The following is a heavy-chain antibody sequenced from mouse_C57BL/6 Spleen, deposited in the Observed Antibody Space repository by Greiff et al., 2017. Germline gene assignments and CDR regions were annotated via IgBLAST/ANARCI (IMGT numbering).Heavy chain of an antibody. Sequence: EVQVVESEGGLVQPGSSMKLSCTASGFTFSDYYMAWVRQVPEKGLEWVANINYDGSSTYYLDSLKSRFIISRDNAKNILYLQMSSLKSEDTATYYCARDNYGSRRPFDYWGQGTTLTVSS. D-gene: IGHD1-1*01. J-gene: IGHJ2*01. CDR3: ARDNYGSRRPFDY. CDR1: GFTFSDYY. CDR2: INYDGSST. V-gene: IGHV5-16*01.